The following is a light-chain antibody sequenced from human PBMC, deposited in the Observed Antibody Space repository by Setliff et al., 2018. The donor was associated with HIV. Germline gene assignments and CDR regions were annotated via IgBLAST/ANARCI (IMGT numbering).Light chain of an antibody. V-gene: IGLV2-11*01. CDR1: SSDVGAYNY. J-gene: IGLJ1*01. CDR3: CSYAGSYTYI. Sequence: SALTQPRSVSGSPGQSVTISCTGSSSDVGAYNYVSWYQQHPGKAPKLMIYDVTKRPSGVPDRFSGSKSGNTASLTISGLQAEDEADYYCCSYAGSYTYIFGTGTKGTVL. CDR2: DVT.